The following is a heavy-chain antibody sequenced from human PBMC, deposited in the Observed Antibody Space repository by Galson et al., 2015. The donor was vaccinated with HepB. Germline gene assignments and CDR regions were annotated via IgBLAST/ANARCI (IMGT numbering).Heavy chain of an antibody. J-gene: IGHJ6*02. CDR1: GYTFTSYD. D-gene: IGHD5-18*01. V-gene: IGHV1-8*01. Sequence: SCKASGYTFTSYDINWVRQATGQGLEWMGWMNPNSGNTGYAQKFQGRVTMTRNTSISTAYMELSSLRSEDTAVYYCARAVYSYGSYGMDVWGQGTTVTVSS. CDR3: ARAVYSYGSYGMDV. CDR2: MNPNSGNT.